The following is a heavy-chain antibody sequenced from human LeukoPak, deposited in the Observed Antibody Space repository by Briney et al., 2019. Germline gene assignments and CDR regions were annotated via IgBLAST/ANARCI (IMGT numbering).Heavy chain of an antibody. CDR3: ARGPYGTGSHFDF. CDR1: GSTFSSYD. V-gene: IGHV1-8*02. D-gene: IGHD3-10*01. Sequence: AXXKVSCKASGSTFSSYDINWVRQAPGQGLEWMGWMNPNSGDTVYTPRFQGRVTMTRDTSISTAYMELSSLRSEDTAVYYCARGPYGTGSHFDFWGQGTLVTVSS. J-gene: IGHJ4*02. CDR2: MNPNSGDT.